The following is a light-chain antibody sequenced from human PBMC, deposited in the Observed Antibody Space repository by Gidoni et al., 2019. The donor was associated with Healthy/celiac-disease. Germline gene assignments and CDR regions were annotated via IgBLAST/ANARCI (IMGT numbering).Light chain of an antibody. CDR1: QSVSSSY. CDR2: GAS. J-gene: IGKJ4*01. CDR3: QQYGSSLELT. Sequence: EIVLTQSPGTLSLSPGERATLSCRASQSVSSSYLAWYQQKPGQAPRLLIYGASRRATGIPDRFSGSGSGTDFTLTISRLEPEDFAVYYCQQYGSSLELTFGGGTKVEIK. V-gene: IGKV3-20*01.